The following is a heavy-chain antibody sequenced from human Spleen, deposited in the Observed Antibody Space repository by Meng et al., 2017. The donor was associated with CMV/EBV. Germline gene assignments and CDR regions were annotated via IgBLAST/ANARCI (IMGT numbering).Heavy chain of an antibody. Sequence: ASVKVSCKASGYTFTSYDINWVRQATGQGLEWMGWMNPNSGGTNYAQKFQGRVTMTRDTSISTAYMELSRLRSDDTAVYYCARALQYCSSTSCYYYYGMDVWGQGTTVTVSS. CDR2: MNPNSGGT. CDR1: GYTFTSYD. CDR3: ARALQYCSSTSCYYYYGMDV. D-gene: IGHD2-2*01. V-gene: IGHV1-2*02. J-gene: IGHJ6*02.